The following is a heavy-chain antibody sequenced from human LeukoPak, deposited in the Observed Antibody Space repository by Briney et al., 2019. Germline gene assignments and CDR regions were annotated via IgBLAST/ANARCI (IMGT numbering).Heavy chain of an antibody. D-gene: IGHD6-19*01. CDR2: ISSSSTTL. Sequence: GGSLRLSCVASGFTFNIYAMNWVRQPPGKGLEWISYISSSSTTLYYADSVKGRFTISRDNGRNSLYLQMNSLTVEDTAVYYCAREGEQWSEPYNWFDPWGQGTLVTVSS. CDR3: AREGEQWSEPYNWFDP. J-gene: IGHJ5*02. V-gene: IGHV3-48*04. CDR1: GFTFNIYA.